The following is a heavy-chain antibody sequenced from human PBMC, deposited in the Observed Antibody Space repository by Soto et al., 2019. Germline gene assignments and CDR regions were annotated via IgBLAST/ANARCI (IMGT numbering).Heavy chain of an antibody. Sequence: GASVKVSCKASGYTFTSYGISWVRQAPGQGLEWMGWISAYNGNTNYAQKLQGRVTMTTDTSTSTAYMELRSLRSDDTAVYYCARGASSRCSGGSCLVQIDYWGQGTLVTVSS. CDR3: ARGASSRCSGGSCLVQIDY. CDR2: ISAYNGNT. J-gene: IGHJ4*02. CDR1: GYTFTSYG. V-gene: IGHV1-18*01. D-gene: IGHD2-15*01.